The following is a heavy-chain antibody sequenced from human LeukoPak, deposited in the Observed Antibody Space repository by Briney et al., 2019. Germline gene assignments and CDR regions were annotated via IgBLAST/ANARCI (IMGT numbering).Heavy chain of an antibody. CDR3: AKGDTTWELPHDY. D-gene: IGHD1-26*01. J-gene: IGHJ4*02. CDR1: GFTFSSYA. CDR2: ISGSGGIT. Sequence: GGSLRLSCAASGFTFSSYAMSWVRQAPGKGREWVSAISGSGGITSYADSVKGRFTISRDNSKNTLYLQMNSLRAEDTAVYYCAKGDTTWELPHDYWGQGTLVTVSS. V-gene: IGHV3-23*01.